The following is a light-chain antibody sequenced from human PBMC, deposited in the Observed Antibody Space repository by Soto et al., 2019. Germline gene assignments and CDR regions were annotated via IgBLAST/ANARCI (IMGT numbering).Light chain of an antibody. V-gene: IGKV4-1*01. Sequence: DIVMTQSPDSLAVSLGERATINCKSSSNSKNSLAWYQQKPGQPPKLLITWASTRESGVPDRISGSGSETDFTLTISSLQAEDVAVYYCHQSYSTPWTFGQGTKVEIK. CDR1: SNSKNS. CDR2: WAS. J-gene: IGKJ1*01. CDR3: HQSYSTPWT.